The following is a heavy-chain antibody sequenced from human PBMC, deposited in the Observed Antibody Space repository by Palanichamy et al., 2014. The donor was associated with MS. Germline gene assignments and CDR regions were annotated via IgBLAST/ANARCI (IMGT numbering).Heavy chain of an antibody. CDR2: TYYRSKWYN. CDR1: GDSVSSNRAA. D-gene: IGHD6-6*01. V-gene: IGHV6-1*01. Sequence: QVQLQQSGPGLVKPSQTLSVTCAISGDSVSSNRAAWNWTRQSPSRGLEWLGRTYYRSKWYNDYAVSVKSRITINPDTTKNQFSLQLNSVTPEDTAVYYCARDTAVRLYNFDYGGQGTLVTVSS. J-gene: IGHJ4*02. CDR3: ARDTAVRLYNFDY.